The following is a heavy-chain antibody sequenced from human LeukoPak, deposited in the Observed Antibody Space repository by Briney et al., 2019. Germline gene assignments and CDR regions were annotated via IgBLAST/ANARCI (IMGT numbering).Heavy chain of an antibody. Sequence: GGSLRLSCAASGFTFSSYGMHWVRQAPGKGLEWVAVISYDGSNKYYADSVKGRFTISRDNSKSTLHLQMNSLRAEDTAVYYCAREGPLAKAYYGMDVWGQGTTVTVSS. CDR3: AREGPLAKAYYGMDV. CDR2: ISYDGSNK. J-gene: IGHJ6*02. CDR1: GFTFSSYG. V-gene: IGHV3-30*03.